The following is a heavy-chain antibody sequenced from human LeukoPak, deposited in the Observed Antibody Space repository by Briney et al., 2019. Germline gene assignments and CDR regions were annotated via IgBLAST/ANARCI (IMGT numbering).Heavy chain of an antibody. CDR3: AKDEDSSSWYYFDY. CDR1: GFTFDDYA. D-gene: IGHD6-13*01. CDR2: ISWDGGST. V-gene: IGHV3-43D*03. Sequence: HPGGSLRLSCAASGFTFDDYAMHWVRQAPGKGLEWVSLISWDGGSTYYADSVKGRFTISRDNSKNSLYLQMNSLRAEDTALYYCAKDEDSSSWYYFDYWGQGTLVTVSS. J-gene: IGHJ4*02.